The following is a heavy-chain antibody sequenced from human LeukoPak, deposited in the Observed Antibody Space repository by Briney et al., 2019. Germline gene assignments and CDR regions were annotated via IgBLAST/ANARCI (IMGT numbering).Heavy chain of an antibody. CDR3: ARWGYCSSTSCRGGFQH. D-gene: IGHD2-2*01. V-gene: IGHV3-7*01. CDR2: IKQDGSEK. CDR1: GFTFSSYW. Sequence: PGGSLRLSCAASGFTFSSYWMSWVRQAPGKGLEWVANIKQDGSEKYYVDSVKGRFTISRDNAKNSLCLQMNSLRAEDTAVYYCARWGYCSSTSCRGGFQHWGQGTLVTASS. J-gene: IGHJ1*01.